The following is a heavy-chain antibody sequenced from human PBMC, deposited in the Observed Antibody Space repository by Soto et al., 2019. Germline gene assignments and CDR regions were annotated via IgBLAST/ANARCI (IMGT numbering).Heavy chain of an antibody. CDR2: MNPNSGNT. CDR1: GYTFTSYD. J-gene: IGHJ6*01. V-gene: IGHV1-8*01. CDR3: ARELLGTDV. D-gene: IGHD1-26*01. Sequence: QVQLVQSGAEVKKPGASVKVSCKDSGYTFTSYDINWVRQATGQGLEWMGWMNPNSGNTGYVQKFQGIVTMTRNSSISTAYMVLSSLRSESTAVYFCARELLGTDVWGQGTTVTVSS.